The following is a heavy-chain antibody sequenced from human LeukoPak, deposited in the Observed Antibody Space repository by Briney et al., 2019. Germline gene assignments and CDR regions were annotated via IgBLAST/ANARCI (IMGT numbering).Heavy chain of an antibody. Sequence: SLRLSCAASGFTFSSYAMHWVRQAPGKGLEWVAVISYDGSNKYYADSVKGRFTISRDNSKNTLYLQMNSLRAEDTAVYYCARVPPYYYDSSGYYYEGPDYWGQGTLVTVSS. J-gene: IGHJ4*02. CDR1: GFTFSSYA. CDR3: ARVPPYYYDSSGYYYEGPDY. D-gene: IGHD3-22*01. CDR2: ISYDGSNK. V-gene: IGHV3-30-3*01.